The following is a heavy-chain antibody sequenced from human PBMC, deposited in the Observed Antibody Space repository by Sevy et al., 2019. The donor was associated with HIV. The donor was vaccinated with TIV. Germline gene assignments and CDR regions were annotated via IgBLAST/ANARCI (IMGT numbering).Heavy chain of an antibody. CDR1: GFTFSAYY. D-gene: IGHD4-17*01. V-gene: IGHV3-11*06. J-gene: IGHJ4*02. CDR3: ARSRSNYGDYYFDY. Sequence: GGSLRLSCAASGFTFSAYYMTWIRQAPGKGLEWVSYISSGSTYTNYADSVKGRFTVSGDNAKNSLYLQMNGLRAEDTAVYYCARSRSNYGDYYFDYWGQGTLVTVSS. CDR2: ISSGSTYT.